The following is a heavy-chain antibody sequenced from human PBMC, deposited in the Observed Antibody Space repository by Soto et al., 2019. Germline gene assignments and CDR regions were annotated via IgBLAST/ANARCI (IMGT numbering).Heavy chain of an antibody. CDR1: GYNFTSYG. CDR3: ARDLYYSSGRYFDHDAFDI. V-gene: IGHV1-18*01. Sequence: ASVKVSCKASGYNFTSYGISWVRQAPGQGLEWMGWISPHNDRTKYARRFQDRVTMTTETPTSTVYMELGSMRSDDTAVYYCARDLYYSSGRYFDHDAFDIWGQGTVVTVSS. J-gene: IGHJ3*02. CDR2: ISPHNDRT. D-gene: IGHD6-19*01.